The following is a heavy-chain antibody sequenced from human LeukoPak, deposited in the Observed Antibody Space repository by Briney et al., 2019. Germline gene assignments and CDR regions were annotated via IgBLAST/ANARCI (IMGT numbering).Heavy chain of an antibody. J-gene: IGHJ4*02. D-gene: IGHD3-10*01. CDR1: GFTFSSYG. CDR2: IKPDGSEK. Sequence: GGSLRLSCAASGFTFSSYGMHWVRQAPGKGLEWVANIKPDGSEKYYVDFVKGRFTISRDNAKNSQYLQMNSLRVEDTAVYYCAGGSGSYYKGFGWGQGTLVTVSS. CDR3: AGGSGSYYKGFG. V-gene: IGHV3-7*04.